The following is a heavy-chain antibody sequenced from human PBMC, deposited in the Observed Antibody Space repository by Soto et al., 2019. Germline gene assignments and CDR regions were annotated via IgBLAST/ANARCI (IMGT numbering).Heavy chain of an antibody. J-gene: IGHJ4*02. CDR3: ARYSGFDYFFDY. V-gene: IGHV3-30-3*01. D-gene: IGHD5-12*01. CDR2: ISHDGTNI. CDR1: GLTLSRYS. Sequence: GGSLRLSCAGSGLTLSRYSLHWVRQAPGKGLEWVTSISHDGTNIYYADSVKGRFTISRDDSKNTLYLQMNSLSAEDTAVYYCARYSGFDYFFDYWGQGILVTVSS.